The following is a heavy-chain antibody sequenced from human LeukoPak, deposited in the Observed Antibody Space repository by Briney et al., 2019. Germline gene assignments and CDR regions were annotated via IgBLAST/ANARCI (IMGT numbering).Heavy chain of an antibody. CDR2: INHSGST. J-gene: IGHJ4*02. CDR1: GGSISSGGYY. D-gene: IGHD3-10*01. CDR3: ARPKDYYGSGSYLY. Sequence: SQTLSLTCTVSGGSISSGGYYWSWIRQPPGKGLEWIGEINHSGSTNYNPSLKSRVTISVDTSKNQFSLKLSSVTAADTAVYYCARPKDYYGSGSYLYWGQGTLVTVSS. V-gene: IGHV4-30-2*01.